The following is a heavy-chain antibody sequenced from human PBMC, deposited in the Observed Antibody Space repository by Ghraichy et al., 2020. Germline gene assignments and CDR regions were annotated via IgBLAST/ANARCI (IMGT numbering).Heavy chain of an antibody. J-gene: IGHJ4*02. D-gene: IGHD6-19*01. Sequence: RGSLRLSCAASGFTFSSYGMHWVRQAPGKGLEWVAVISYDGSNKYYADSVKGRFTISRDNSKNTLYLQMNSLRAEDTAVYYCAKEMQWLVGIYYFDYWGQGTLVTVSS. CDR3: AKEMQWLVGIYYFDY. V-gene: IGHV3-30*18. CDR2: ISYDGSNK. CDR1: GFTFSSYG.